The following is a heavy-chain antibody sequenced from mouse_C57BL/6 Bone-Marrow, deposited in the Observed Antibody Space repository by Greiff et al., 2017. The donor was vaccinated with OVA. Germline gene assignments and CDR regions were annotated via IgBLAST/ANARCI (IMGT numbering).Heavy chain of an antibody. V-gene: IGHV5-12*01. J-gene: IGHJ4*01. CDR1: GFTFSDYY. Sequence: EVMLVESGGGLVQPGGSLKLSCAASGFTFSDYYMYWVRQTPEKRLEWVAYISNGGGSTYYPDTVKGRFTISRDNAKNTLYLQMSRLKSEDTAMYYCARHNYAMDYWGQGTSVTVSS. CDR3: ARHNYAMDY. CDR2: ISNGGGST.